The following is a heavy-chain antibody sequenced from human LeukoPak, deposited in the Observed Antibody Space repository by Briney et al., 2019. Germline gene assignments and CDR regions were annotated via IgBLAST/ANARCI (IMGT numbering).Heavy chain of an antibody. CDR2: ISYDGSNK. D-gene: IGHD7-27*01. V-gene: IGHV3-30*03. CDR3: ARDRFLTAYDAFDI. CDR1: GFTFSSYG. Sequence: GRSLRLSCAASGFTFSSYGMHWVRQAPGKGLEWVAVISYDGSNKYYADSVKGRFTISRDNSKNTLYLQMNSLRAEDTAVYYCARDRFLTAYDAFDIWGQGTMVTVSS. J-gene: IGHJ3*02.